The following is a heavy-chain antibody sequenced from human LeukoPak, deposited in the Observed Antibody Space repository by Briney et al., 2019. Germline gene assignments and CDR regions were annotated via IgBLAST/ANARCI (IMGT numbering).Heavy chain of an antibody. CDR2: IIVGSGAT. J-gene: IGHJ4*02. V-gene: IGHV1-58*01. D-gene: IGHD3-16*01. CDR3: AADLSNPRMGASYLDS. CDR1: RFISTNFS. Sequence: GASVKLSCKASRFISTNFSVQWVRQARGQPREWVGWIIVGSGATKCAQDFQERVTITRDLSTSTLYMELRSLTSEDTAVYYCAADLSNPRMGASYLDSWGQGTLVTVSS.